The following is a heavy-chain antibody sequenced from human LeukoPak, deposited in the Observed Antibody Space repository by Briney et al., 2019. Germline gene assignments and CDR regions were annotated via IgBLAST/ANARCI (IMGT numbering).Heavy chain of an antibody. CDR2: ISYDGSNK. V-gene: IGHV3-30*18. J-gene: IGHJ4*02. D-gene: IGHD7-27*01. Sequence: GGSLRLSCAASGFTFSKHHMDWVRQAPGKGLEWVAVISYDGSNKYYADSVKGRFTISRDNSKNTLYLQMNSLRDEDTALYYCAKEKGANWDPFDYWGRGTLVIVSS. CDR1: GFTFSKHH. CDR3: AKEKGANWDPFDY.